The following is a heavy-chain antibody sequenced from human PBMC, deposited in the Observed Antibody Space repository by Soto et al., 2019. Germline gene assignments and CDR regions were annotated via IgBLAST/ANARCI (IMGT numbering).Heavy chain of an antibody. CDR3: AVPNCSSTSCYNYGMDV. CDR1: GYTFTRYY. CDR2: INPNSGGT. Sequence: ASVKVSCKASGYTFTRYYMHWVRQAPGQGLEGMGWINPNSGGTNYAQKVQGWVTMTRDTSISTAYMELSRLRSDATAVYYRAVPNCSSTSCYNYGMDVWGQGTTVTVSS. D-gene: IGHD2-2*02. V-gene: IGHV1-2*04. J-gene: IGHJ6*02.